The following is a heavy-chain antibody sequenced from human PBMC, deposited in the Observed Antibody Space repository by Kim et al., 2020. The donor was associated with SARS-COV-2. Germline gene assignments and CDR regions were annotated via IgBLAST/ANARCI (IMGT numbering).Heavy chain of an antibody. Sequence: GGSLRLSCAASGFTFSSYAMHWVRQAPGKGLEYVSAISSNGGSTYYANSVKGRFTISRDNSKNTLYLQMGSLRAEDMAVYYCARDPIRYGSGSYYSYYFDYWGQGTLVTVSS. V-gene: IGHV3-64*01. CDR2: ISSNGGST. CDR1: GFTFSSYA. D-gene: IGHD3-10*01. J-gene: IGHJ4*02. CDR3: ARDPIRYGSGSYYSYYFDY.